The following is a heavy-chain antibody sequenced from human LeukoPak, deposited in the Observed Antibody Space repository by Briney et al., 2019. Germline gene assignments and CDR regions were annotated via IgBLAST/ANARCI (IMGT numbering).Heavy chain of an antibody. Sequence: GRSLRLSCAASGFTFDNYAMHWVRQAPGKGLEWVSGISWNSGSIGYADSVKGRFTISRDNAKNSLYLQMNSLRAEDTALYYCAKDLYRALVAATLMDVWGKGTTVTVSS. CDR1: GFTFDNYA. J-gene: IGHJ6*04. D-gene: IGHD2-15*01. CDR3: AKDLYRALVAATLMDV. V-gene: IGHV3-9*01. CDR2: ISWNSGSI.